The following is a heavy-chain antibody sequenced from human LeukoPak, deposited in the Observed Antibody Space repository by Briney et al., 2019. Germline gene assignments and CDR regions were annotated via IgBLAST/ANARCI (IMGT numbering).Heavy chain of an antibody. Sequence: EASVKVSCKASGYTFTSFAMYWVRQAPGQRLECMGWINTGNGDTKYSQKFQGRVTITADESTSTAYMELSSLRSEDTAVYYCAGGGRSYCYEYWGQGTLVTVSS. CDR3: AGGGRSYCYEY. D-gene: IGHD2-15*01. CDR2: INTGNGDT. J-gene: IGHJ4*02. V-gene: IGHV1-3*04. CDR1: GYTFTSFA.